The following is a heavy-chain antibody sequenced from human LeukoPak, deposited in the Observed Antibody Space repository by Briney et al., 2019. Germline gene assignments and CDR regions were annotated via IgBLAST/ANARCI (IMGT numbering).Heavy chain of an antibody. J-gene: IGHJ5*02. Sequence: ASVEVSCKASGGTFSSYAISWVRQAPGQGLEWMGGIIPIFGTANYAQKFQGRVTITADESTSTAYMELRSLRSDDTAVYYCARVGYYYGSGSYYNAVDGKPYNWFDPWGQGTLVTVSS. CDR3: ARVGYYYGSGSYYNAVDGKPYNWFDP. CDR1: GGTFSSYA. CDR2: IIPIFGTA. V-gene: IGHV1-69*13. D-gene: IGHD3-10*01.